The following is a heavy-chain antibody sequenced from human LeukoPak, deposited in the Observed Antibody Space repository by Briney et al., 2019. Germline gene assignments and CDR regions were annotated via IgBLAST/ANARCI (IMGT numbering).Heavy chain of an antibody. J-gene: IGHJ6*03. CDR3: ARGGVPFWSGYYKAYYYMDV. CDR1: GFTFSDYY. CDR2: ISSSGSTI. V-gene: IGHV3-11*04. Sequence: GGSLRLSCAASGFTFSDYYMSWIRQAPGKGLEWVSYISSSGSTIYYADSVKGRFTISRDNAKNSLYLQMNSLRAEDTAVYYCARGGVPFWSGYYKAYYYMDVWGKGTTVTVSS. D-gene: IGHD3-3*01.